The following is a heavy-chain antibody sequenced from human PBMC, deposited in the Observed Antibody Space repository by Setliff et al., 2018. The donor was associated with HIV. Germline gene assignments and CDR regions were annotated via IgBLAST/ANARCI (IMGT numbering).Heavy chain of an antibody. CDR1: GGSISSGTYY. V-gene: IGHV4-61*09. CDR3: ARDRRTIFGVVIGLWFDP. Sequence: PSETLSLTCSVSGGSISSGTYYWSWIRQPAGKGLEWIGHIFSTGSTNYNPSLKSRVIMSADTSKNQFSLKLSSVTAADTAVYYCARDRRTIFGVVIGLWFDPWGQGTLVTVSS. D-gene: IGHD3-3*01. J-gene: IGHJ5*02. CDR2: IFSTGST.